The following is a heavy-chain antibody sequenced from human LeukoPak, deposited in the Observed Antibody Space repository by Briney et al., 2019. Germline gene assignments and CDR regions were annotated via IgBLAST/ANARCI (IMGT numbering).Heavy chain of an antibody. V-gene: IGHV4-34*01. D-gene: IGHD6-19*01. J-gene: IGHJ6*03. CDR2: INHSGST. CDR3: ARLRTWSTYSGGWYGAAIYYYYMDV. Sequence: SETLSLTCAVYGGSFSGYYWSWIRQPPGKGLEWIGEINHSGSTNYNPSLKSRVTISVDTSKNQFSLKLSSVTAADTAVYYCARLRTWSTYSGGWYGAAIYYYYMDVWGKGTTVTISS. CDR1: GGSFSGYY.